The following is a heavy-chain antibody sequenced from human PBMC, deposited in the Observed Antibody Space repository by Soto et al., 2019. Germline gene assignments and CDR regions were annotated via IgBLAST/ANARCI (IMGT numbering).Heavy chain of an antibody. CDR1: GGAISTYY. V-gene: IGHV4-4*07. D-gene: IGHD3-3*01. Sequence: QVHLQESGPGLVKPSETLSLTCTVSGGAISTYYWTWIRQPAGKGLEWIGRIYSSGSTKYNPSLPIRVTMPLDTSNNQCSLRLTSIPAADTAVYYCARGQRFSDWFDPWGQGTLVTVSS. CDR2: IYSSGST. CDR3: ARGQRFSDWFDP. J-gene: IGHJ5*02.